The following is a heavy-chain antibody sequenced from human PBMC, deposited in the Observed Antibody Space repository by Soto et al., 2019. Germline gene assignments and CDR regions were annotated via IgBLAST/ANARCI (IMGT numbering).Heavy chain of an antibody. CDR1: GFTFSSYA. V-gene: IGHV3-30-3*01. D-gene: IGHD3-3*01. CDR3: ARETLDFWSGYQTFNGMDV. Sequence: QVQLVESGGGVVQPGRSLRLSCAASGFTFSSYAMHWVRQAPGKGLEWVAVISYDGSNKYYADSVKGRFTISRDNSKNTLYLQMNSLRAEDTAVYYCARETLDFWSGYQTFNGMDVWGQGTTVTVSS. J-gene: IGHJ6*02. CDR2: ISYDGSNK.